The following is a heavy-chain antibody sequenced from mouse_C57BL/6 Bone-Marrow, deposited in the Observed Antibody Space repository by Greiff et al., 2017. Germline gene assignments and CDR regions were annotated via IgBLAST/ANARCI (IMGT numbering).Heavy chain of an antibody. CDR3: AREVSTRACWYFDD. V-gene: IGHV1-50*01. J-gene: IGHJ1*03. CDR2: IDPSDSYT. D-gene: IGHD2-1*01. CDR1: GYTFTSYW. Sequence: QVQLQQPGAELVKPGASVKLSCKASGYTFTSYWMQWVKQRPGQGLEWIGEIDPSDSYTNYNQKFKGKATLTVATSPSTAYMQLSSQTSEDSAVYYCAREVSTRACWYFDDWGTGTTVTVSA.